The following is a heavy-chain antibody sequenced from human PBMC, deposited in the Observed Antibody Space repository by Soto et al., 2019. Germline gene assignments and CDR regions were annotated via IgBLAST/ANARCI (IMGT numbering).Heavy chain of an antibody. D-gene: IGHD3-10*01. V-gene: IGHV4-4*07. CDR3: ARDLFGRFGEFNWFDP. CDR1: GGSISSYY. CDR2: IYTSGST. J-gene: IGHJ5*02. Sequence: SETLSLTCTVSGGSISSYYWSWIRQPAGKGLEWIGRIYTSGSTNYNPSLKSRVTMSVDTSKNQFSLKLSSVTAADTAVYYCARDLFGRFGEFNWFDPWGQGTLVTVSS.